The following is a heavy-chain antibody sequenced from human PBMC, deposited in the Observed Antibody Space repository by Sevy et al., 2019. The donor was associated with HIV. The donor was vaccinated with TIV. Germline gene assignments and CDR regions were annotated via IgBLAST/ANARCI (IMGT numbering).Heavy chain of an antibody. CDR3: TRVLGTISPYYYYGLDV. CDR2: IRSQTYGGTT. V-gene: IGHV3-49*03. D-gene: IGHD3-3*01. J-gene: IGHJ6*02. CDR1: GFTFGDYA. Sequence: GGSLRLSCTGSGFTFGDYAMSWIRQAPGKGLEWVGFIRSQTYGGTTEYAAPVKGRFTIPRDNSKSIAYLQMNSLKTEDTAVYYCTRVLGTISPYYYYGLDVWGQGTTVTVSS.